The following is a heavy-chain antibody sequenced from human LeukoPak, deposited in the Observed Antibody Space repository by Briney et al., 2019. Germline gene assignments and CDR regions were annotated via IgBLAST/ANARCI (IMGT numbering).Heavy chain of an antibody. CDR2: IYPGGST. V-gene: IGHV4-4*07. CDR1: GVSISSSDYY. CDR3: ARAGYCSSSSCYTSYWFDP. J-gene: IGHJ5*02. D-gene: IGHD2-2*02. Sequence: SETLSLTCTVSGVSISSSDYYWGWTRQPAGKGLEWIGRIYPGGSTNYNPSLKSRVTMSVDTSKNQFSLKLTSVTAADTAVYYCARAGYCSSSSCYTSYWFDPWGQGTLVTVSS.